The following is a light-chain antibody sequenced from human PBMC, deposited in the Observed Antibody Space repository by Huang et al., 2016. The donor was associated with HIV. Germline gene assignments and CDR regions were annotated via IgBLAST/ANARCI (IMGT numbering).Light chain of an antibody. J-gene: IGKJ2*01. V-gene: IGKV3-11*01. CDR2: DAS. CDR3: QQHIDWPT. Sequence: VLAQSPATLSLSPGERATLSCRASQNVSRYLAWYQQKACQTPRLLISDASTRATGIPARFSGSGSGTDFTLTISSLQSVDSAIYYCQQHIDWPTFGQGTTL. CDR1: QNVSRY.